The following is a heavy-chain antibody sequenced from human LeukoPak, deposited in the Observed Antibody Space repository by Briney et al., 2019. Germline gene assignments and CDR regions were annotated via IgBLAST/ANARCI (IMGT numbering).Heavy chain of an antibody. D-gene: IGHD3-22*01. V-gene: IGHV1-8*01. CDR3: ARGSFNYYDSSGSTFDP. Sequence: GASVKLSCKASGYTFTSYDINWVRQATGQGLEWMGWMNPNSGNTGYAQKFQGRVTMTRNTSISTAYMELSRLRSEDTAVYYCARGSFNYYDSSGSTFDPWGQGTLVTVSS. CDR2: MNPNSGNT. J-gene: IGHJ5*02. CDR1: GYTFTSYD.